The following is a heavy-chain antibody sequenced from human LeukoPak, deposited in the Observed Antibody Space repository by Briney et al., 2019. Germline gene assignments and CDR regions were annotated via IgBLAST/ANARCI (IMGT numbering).Heavy chain of an antibody. V-gene: IGHV1-8*03. CDR2: MNPNSGNT. J-gene: IGHJ6*03. D-gene: IGHD2-2*01. CDR1: GYTFTSYD. CDR3: ARVPYQLTFYYYYYYMDV. Sequence: WASVKVSCKASGYTFTSYDINWVRQATGQGLEWMGWMNPNSGNTDYAQKFQGRFTITINTSISTAYMELSSLRSEDTAVYYCARVPYQLTFYYYYYYMDVWGKGTTVTISS.